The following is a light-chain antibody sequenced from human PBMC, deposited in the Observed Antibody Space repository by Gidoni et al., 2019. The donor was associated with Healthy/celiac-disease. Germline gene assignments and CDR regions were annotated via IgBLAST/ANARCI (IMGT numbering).Light chain of an antibody. CDR2: GAS. V-gene: IGKV3-15*01. Sequence: EIAMTQSPATLSVSPVERATLSCRASQDVSSNLAGYQQSPGQAPRLLIHGASTRATGIPPRFSGSGSGTECTLTISSLQSEDCAVCFCQQYNSWPPWLTFGGXTKVEIK. CDR3: QQYNSWPPWLT. J-gene: IGKJ4*01. CDR1: QDVSSN.